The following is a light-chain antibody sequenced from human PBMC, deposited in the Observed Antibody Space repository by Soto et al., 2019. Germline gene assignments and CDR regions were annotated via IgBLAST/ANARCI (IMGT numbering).Light chain of an antibody. Sequence: EIVLTQSPATLSLSPGERATLSCRASQSVSSYLAWHQQKPGQAPRLLIYDASNRATGIPARFSGSGSETDFILTISSLEPEDFAAYYCQQRVSWPLAFGGGIKVEIK. CDR2: DAS. V-gene: IGKV3-11*01. J-gene: IGKJ4*01. CDR1: QSVSSY. CDR3: QQRVSWPLA.